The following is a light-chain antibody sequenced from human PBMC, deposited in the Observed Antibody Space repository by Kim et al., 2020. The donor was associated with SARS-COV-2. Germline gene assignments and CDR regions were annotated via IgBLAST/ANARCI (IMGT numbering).Light chain of an antibody. CDR3: QVWDSSSDHYVV. J-gene: IGLJ2*01. CDR2: DDS. V-gene: IGLV3-21*03. Sequence: PGKTARITCGGNNIGSKRVHWYHQKPGQAPVLVVYDDSDRPSGIPERFSGSNSGNTATLTISRVEAGDEADYYCQVWDSSSDHYVVFGGGTQLTVL. CDR1: NIGSKR.